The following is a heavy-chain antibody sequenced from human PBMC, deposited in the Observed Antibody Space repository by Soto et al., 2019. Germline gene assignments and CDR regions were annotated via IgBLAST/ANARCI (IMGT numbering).Heavy chain of an antibody. CDR3: ARYPARDYGDPNYYYYYYMDV. V-gene: IGHV3-66*01. CDR2: IYSGGST. D-gene: IGHD4-17*01. J-gene: IGHJ6*03. Sequence: GGSLRLSCAASGFTVSSNYMSWVRQAPGKGLEWVSVIYSGGSTYYADSVKGRFTISRDNSKNTLYLQKKSLRAEDTAVYYCARYPARDYGDPNYYYYYYMDVWGKGTTVTVSS. CDR1: GFTVSSNY.